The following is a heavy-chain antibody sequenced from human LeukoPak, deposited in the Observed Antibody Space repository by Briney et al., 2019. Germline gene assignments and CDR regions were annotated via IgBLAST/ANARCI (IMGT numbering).Heavy chain of an antibody. V-gene: IGHV1-24*01. CDR3: ATILTGYSYGYYFDY. CDR2: FDPEDGET. D-gene: IGHD5-18*01. J-gene: IGHJ4*02. CDR1: GYTLTELS. Sequence: ASVKVSCKVSGYTLTELSMHWVRQAPGKGLEWMGGFDPEDGETIYAQKFQGRVTMTEDTSTDTAYMELSGLRSEDTAVYYCATILTGYSYGYYFDYWGQGTLVTVSS.